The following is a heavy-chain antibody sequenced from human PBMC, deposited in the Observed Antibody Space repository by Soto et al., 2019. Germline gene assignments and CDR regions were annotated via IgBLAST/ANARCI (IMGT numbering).Heavy chain of an antibody. CDR2: INRGASGT. V-gene: IGHV3-7*01. CDR3: ATLDTAEIQTAAY. J-gene: IGHJ4*02. D-gene: IGHD2-15*01. Sequence: GGSLRLSCAASGFTFNNYSMHWVRQAPGKGLEWVAMINRGASGTHYVDSVKGRFTISRDNAKNSLYLQMNSLRVEDTAVYYCATLDTAEIQTAAYWGQGTLVTVSS. CDR1: GFTFNNYS.